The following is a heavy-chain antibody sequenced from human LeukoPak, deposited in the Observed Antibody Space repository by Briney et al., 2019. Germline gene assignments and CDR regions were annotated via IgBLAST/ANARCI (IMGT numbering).Heavy chain of an antibody. CDR2: INHSGSI. CDR3: AKWTSYYYDSSGYYY. V-gene: IGHV4-34*01. CDR1: GGSFSGYY. Sequence: SETLSLTCAVYGGSFSGYYWSWIRQPPGKGLEWIGEINHSGSINYNPSLKSRVTISVDTSKNQFSLKLSSVTAADTAVHYCAKWTSYYYDSSGYYYWGQGTLVTVSS. D-gene: IGHD3-22*01. J-gene: IGHJ4*02.